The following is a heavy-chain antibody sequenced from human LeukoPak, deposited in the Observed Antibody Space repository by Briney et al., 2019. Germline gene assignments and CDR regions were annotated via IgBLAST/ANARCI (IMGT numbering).Heavy chain of an antibody. CDR1: GGTFSSYA. Sequence: SVKVSRKASGGTFSSYAISWVRQAPGQGLEWMGRIIPIFGAANYAQKFQGRVTITTDESTSTAYMELSSLRSEDTAVYYCARDVGRYSSGWYGIKDYWGQGTLVTVSS. J-gene: IGHJ4*02. CDR2: IIPIFGAA. V-gene: IGHV1-69*05. CDR3: ARDVGRYSSGWYGIKDY. D-gene: IGHD6-19*01.